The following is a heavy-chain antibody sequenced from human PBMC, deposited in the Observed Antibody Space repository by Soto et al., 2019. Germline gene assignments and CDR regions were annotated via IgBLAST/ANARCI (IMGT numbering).Heavy chain of an antibody. CDR3: AKDRSYDILTGYYGTDY. V-gene: IGHV3-23*01. CDR1: GFTFSSYA. Sequence: ESGGGLVQPGGSLRLSCAASGFTFSSYAMSWVRQAPGTGLEWVSAISGSGGSTYYADAVKGRFTISRDNSKNTLYLQMNSLRAEDTAVYYCAKDRSYDILTGYYGTDYWGQGTMVTVSS. CDR2: ISGSGGST. D-gene: IGHD3-9*01. J-gene: IGHJ4*02.